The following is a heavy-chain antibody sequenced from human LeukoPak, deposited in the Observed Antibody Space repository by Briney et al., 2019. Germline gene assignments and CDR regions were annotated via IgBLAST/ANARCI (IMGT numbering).Heavy chain of an antibody. CDR1: GGSISSGGNF. J-gene: IGHJ4*02. CDR3: ARIAYRNSWYYLDY. CDR2: VSYSGST. D-gene: IGHD6-13*01. Sequence: PSQTLSLTCTVSGGSISSGGNFWSWTRHHPGKGLEWIGHVSYSGSTDYKPSLKSRLTISLDMPNNQFSLKLSSVTAADTAVYYCARIAYRNSWYYLDYWGQGTLVTVSS. V-gene: IGHV4-31*03.